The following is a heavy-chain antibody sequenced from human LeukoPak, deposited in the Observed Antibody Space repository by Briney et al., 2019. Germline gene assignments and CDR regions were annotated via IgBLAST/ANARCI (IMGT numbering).Heavy chain of an antibody. J-gene: IGHJ3*02. CDR1: GYTFTGHY. V-gene: IGHV1-2*02. CDR3: VRDGYSGGAFDI. CDR2: IYPKTGGT. Sequence: GASVKVSCKAFGYTFTGHYMHWVRQAPGQGLEWMGWIYPKTGGTIYAQKFQTRVTMTRDTSITTAFMELNILKSDDTAVYYCVRDGYSGGAFDIWGQGTMVTVSS. D-gene: IGHD5-12*01.